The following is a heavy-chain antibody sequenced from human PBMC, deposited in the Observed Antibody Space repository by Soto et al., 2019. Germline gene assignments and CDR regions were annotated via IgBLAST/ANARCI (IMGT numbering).Heavy chain of an antibody. V-gene: IGHV4-38-2*01. CDR1: GYSISSGYY. CDR3: ARVSGYFDY. Sequence: SETLSLTCAVSGYSISSGYYWGWIRQPPGKGLEWIGSIYHSGSTYYNPSLKSRVTISVDTSKNQFSLKLSSVTAADTAVYYCARVSGYFDYWGQGTLVTVSS. D-gene: IGHD3-22*01. CDR2: IYHSGST. J-gene: IGHJ4*02.